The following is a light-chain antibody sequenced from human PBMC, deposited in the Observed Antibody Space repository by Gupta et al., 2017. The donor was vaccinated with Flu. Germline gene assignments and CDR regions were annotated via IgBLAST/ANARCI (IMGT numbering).Light chain of an antibody. Sequence: GDRVTITCRASQSIRDFLNWYQHKPGKAPKLLIYAASNLQSGVPSRFSGSGSGADFSLTIGSLQPEDFATYYCQQSYSTPYSFGQGTKVE. J-gene: IGKJ2*03. CDR2: AAS. V-gene: IGKV1-39*01. CDR3: QQSYSTPYS. CDR1: QSIRDF.